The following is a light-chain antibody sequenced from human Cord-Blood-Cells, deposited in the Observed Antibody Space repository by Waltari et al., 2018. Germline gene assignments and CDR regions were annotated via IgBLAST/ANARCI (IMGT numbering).Light chain of an antibody. CDR1: QGISSW. V-gene: IGKV1-33*01. J-gene: IGKJ2*01. Sequence: DIQMTQSPSSVSASVGDRVTITCRASQGISSWLAWYQQKPGKVPKLLIYDASNLETGVPSRFSGSGSGTDFTFTISSLQPEDIATYYCQQYDNLPYTFGQGTKLEIK. CDR2: DAS. CDR3: QQYDNLPYT.